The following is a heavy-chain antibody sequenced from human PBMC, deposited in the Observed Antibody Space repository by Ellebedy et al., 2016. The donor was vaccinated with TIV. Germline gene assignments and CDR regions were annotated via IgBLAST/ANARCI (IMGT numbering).Heavy chain of an antibody. Sequence: SGPTLVKLTQTLTLTCTFPGFSLSTSGVGVGWIRPPPGKALEWLALIYWNDDKRYSPSLNSRVTITKDTSKNQVVLTMTNMDPVDTATYYCASLAYDSSGYYRRYYYYGMDVWGQGTTVTVSS. D-gene: IGHD3-22*01. CDR1: GFSLSTSGVG. V-gene: IGHV2-5*01. J-gene: IGHJ6*02. CDR2: IYWNDDK. CDR3: ASLAYDSSGYYRRYYYYGMDV.